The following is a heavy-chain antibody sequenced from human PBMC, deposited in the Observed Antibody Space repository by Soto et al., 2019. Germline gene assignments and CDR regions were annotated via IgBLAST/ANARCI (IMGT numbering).Heavy chain of an antibody. D-gene: IGHD3-22*01. Sequence: PSETLSLTCVVSGGSISNSNWWSWVRQPPGKGLEWIGEIYHSGSTNYNASLKSRVTISVDKSKNQFSLKLRFVTAADTAVYYCASMLGYFASSGHYLEFDYCGHGPLVTVYS. CDR1: GGSISNSNW. CDR2: IYHSGST. J-gene: IGHJ4*01. V-gene: IGHV4-4*02. CDR3: ASMLGYFASSGHYLEFDY.